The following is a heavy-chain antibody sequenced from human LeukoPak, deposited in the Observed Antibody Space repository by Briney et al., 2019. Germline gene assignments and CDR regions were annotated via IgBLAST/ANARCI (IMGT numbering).Heavy chain of an antibody. D-gene: IGHD2-21*01. J-gene: IGHJ4*02. V-gene: IGHV3-30*18. Sequence: GRSLRLSCAASGFTFSTYGMHWVRQAPGKGLEWVAIRSYDGSNQYYADSVKGRFTISRDNSKNTLYLQMNSLRAEDTAVYFCAKSPLVIEGYYFDYWGQGTLVTVSS. CDR2: RSYDGSNQ. CDR3: AKSPLVIEGYYFDY. CDR1: GFTFSTYG.